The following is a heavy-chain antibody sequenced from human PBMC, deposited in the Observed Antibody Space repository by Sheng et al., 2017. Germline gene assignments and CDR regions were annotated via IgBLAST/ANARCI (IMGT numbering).Heavy chain of an antibody. CDR1: GFTFSDYW. CDR3: ARARGAPDV. D-gene: IGHD1-26*01. J-gene: IGHJ6*01. CDR2: IKQDGSEK. Sequence: EMQLVDSGGGLVQPGGSLRLSCAASGFTFSDYWMSWVRQAPGKGPEWVANIKQDGSEKFXVDSVKGRFIISRDNAKNSLYLHMNSLRAEDTAVYYCARARGAPDV. V-gene: IGHV3-7*01.